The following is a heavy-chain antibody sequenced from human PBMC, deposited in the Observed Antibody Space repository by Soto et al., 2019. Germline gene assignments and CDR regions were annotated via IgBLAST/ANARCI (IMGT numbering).Heavy chain of an antibody. J-gene: IGHJ4*02. CDR2: ISDDGNRQ. CDR3: AKDIYNGGHHRGADY. Sequence: QVKVVESGGGVVQPGGSMRLSCTASGFSFSSYEMHWVRQAPGKGLERVAIISDDGNRQWYRDRVKGRFTISKDNSNKTLYLEMNAVRTYDTAMYYCAKDIYNGGHHRGADYWGQGTLVAVSS. CDR1: GFSFSSYE. V-gene: IGHV3-30*04. D-gene: IGHD2-8*01.